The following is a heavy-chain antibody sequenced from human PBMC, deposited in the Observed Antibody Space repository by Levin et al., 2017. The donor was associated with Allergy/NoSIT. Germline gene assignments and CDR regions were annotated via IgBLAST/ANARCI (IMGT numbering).Heavy chain of an antibody. V-gene: IGHV4-61*02. CDR1: GGSISSGSYY. J-gene: IGHJ4*02. D-gene: IGHD6-13*01. Sequence: SETLSLTCTVSGGSISSGSYYWSWIRQPAGKGLEWIGRIYTSGSTNYNPSLKSRVTISVDTSKNQFTLKLSSVTAADTAVYYCARDDPYSSSWYGFDYWGQGTLVTVSS. CDR3: ARDDPYSSSWYGFDY. CDR2: IYTSGST.